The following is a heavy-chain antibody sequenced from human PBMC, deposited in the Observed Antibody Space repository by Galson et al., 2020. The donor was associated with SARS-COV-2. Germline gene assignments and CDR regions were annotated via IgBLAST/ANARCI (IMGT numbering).Heavy chain of an antibody. D-gene: IGHD2-2*01. CDR3: AKKLVGNGGYMDV. V-gene: IGHV3-23*01. Sequence: VGSLRLSCGGSGFIFSVYAMNWVRQAPGKGLEWVATIDSTGGFIYYQDSVQGRFTISRDNSKDTVFLQMNSLRAEDTAVYHCAKKLVGNGGYMDVWGKGTTVTVSS. CDR2: IDSTGGFI. J-gene: IGHJ6*03. CDR1: GFIFSVYA.